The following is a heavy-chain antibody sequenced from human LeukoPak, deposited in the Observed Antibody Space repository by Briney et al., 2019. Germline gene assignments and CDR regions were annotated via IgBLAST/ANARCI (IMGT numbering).Heavy chain of an antibody. J-gene: IGHJ4*02. CDR1: GFTFNDYA. Sequence: PGGSLRLSCAASGFTFNDYAMHWVRQAPGKGLEWVSLISGDGGSTHYADSVEGRFTISRDNSKNSLYLQMNSLRTEDTALYYYGKDISSGRHGLWGSSDYWGQGTLVTVSS. CDR2: ISGDGGST. D-gene: IGHD3-22*01. V-gene: IGHV3-43*02. CDR3: GKDISSGRHGLWGSSDY.